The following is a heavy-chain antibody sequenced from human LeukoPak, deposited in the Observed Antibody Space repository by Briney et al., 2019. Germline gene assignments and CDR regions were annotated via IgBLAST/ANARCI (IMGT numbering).Heavy chain of an antibody. Sequence: SETLSLTCTVSGGSISSYYWSWIRQPAGKGLEWIGRIYSSGSTKYNPSLKSRVTISVDKSKNQVSLKLSSATAADTAVYHCAREGSMMVVQYYFDYWGQGTLVTVSS. CDR1: GGSISSYY. V-gene: IGHV4-4*07. CDR3: AREGSMMVVQYYFDY. CDR2: IYSSGST. J-gene: IGHJ4*02. D-gene: IGHD3-22*01.